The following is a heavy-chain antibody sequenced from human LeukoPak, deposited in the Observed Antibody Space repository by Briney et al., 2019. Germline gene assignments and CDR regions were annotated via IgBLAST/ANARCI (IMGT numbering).Heavy chain of an antibody. CDR1: GGSISSYY. CDR3: ARGGYTSFYP. Sequence: SETLSLTCTVSGGSISSYYWSWIRQPPGKGLEWIGYIYYSGSTNYNPSLKSRVTISVDTSRNHFSLKLSSVTAADTAVYYCARGGYTSFYPWGQGTLVTVSS. J-gene: IGHJ5*02. D-gene: IGHD2-15*01. V-gene: IGHV4-59*12. CDR2: IYYSGST.